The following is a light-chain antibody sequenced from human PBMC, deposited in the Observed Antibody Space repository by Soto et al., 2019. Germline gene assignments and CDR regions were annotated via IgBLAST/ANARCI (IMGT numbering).Light chain of an antibody. CDR1: QNIDAN. J-gene: IGKJ1*01. CDR2: GAS. V-gene: IGKV3-15*01. Sequence: IVMTQSPATQSVSPGGRASLSCRASQNIDANLAWYQQKPGQAPRLLIYGASTRATGIPARFSGSGSGTEFTLTISSLQSEDVAVYYCQQYNNWLTWTFGQGTKVEIK. CDR3: QQYNNWLTWT.